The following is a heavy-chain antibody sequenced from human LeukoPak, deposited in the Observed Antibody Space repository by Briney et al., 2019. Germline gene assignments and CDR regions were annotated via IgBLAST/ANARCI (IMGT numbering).Heavy chain of an antibody. Sequence: ASVKVSCKASGYTFTSYDINWVRQAPGQGLEWMGWISVYNGNTNYAQKLQGRVTMTTDTSTSTAYMELRSLRSDDTAMYYCARCPEYYYDSSGYQYYFDFWGQGTLVTVSS. J-gene: IGHJ4*02. CDR1: GYTFTSYD. CDR2: ISVYNGNT. CDR3: ARCPEYYYDSSGYQYYFDF. V-gene: IGHV1-18*01. D-gene: IGHD3-22*01.